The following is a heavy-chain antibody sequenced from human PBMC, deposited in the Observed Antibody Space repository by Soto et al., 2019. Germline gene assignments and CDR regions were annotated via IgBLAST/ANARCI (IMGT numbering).Heavy chain of an antibody. CDR1: GGSISSGGYY. J-gene: IGHJ4*02. V-gene: IGHV4-31*03. D-gene: IGHD2-15*01. CDR3: AKSPRVSCYSWDGRGCWTYFDY. Sequence: QVQLQESGPGLVKPSQTLSLTCTVSGGSISSGGYYWSWIRQHPGKGLEWIGYIYYSGSTYYNPSLKSRLTISIDTSKNQFSLKLSSVTAADTAVYYCAKSPRVSCYSWDGRGCWTYFDYWGQGTLVTVSS. CDR2: IYYSGST.